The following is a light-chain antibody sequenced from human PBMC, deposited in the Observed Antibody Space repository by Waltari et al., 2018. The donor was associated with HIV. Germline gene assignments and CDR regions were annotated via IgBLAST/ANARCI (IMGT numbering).Light chain of an antibody. CDR3: AAWDDSLNGVI. CDR2: TTN. J-gene: IGLJ2*01. Sequence: QSVLTQPPSASGTPGPRVTIPCSGSSSNIGSHTVNWYPQPPGTAPTLLTYTTNQRPSRLPDRFSGSKSGTSASLAISGLQSEDEADYYCAAWDDSLNGVIFGGGTTLTVL. V-gene: IGLV1-44*01. CDR1: SSNIGSHT.